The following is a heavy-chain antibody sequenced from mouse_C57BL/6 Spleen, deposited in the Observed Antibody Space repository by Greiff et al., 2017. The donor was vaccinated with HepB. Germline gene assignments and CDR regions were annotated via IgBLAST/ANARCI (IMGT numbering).Heavy chain of an antibody. CDR1: GFTFSSYA. CDR2: ISDGGSYT. Sequence: EVHLVESGGGLVKPGGSLKLSCAASGFTFSSYAMSWVRQTPEKRLEWVATISDGGSYTYYPDNVKGRFTISRDNAKNNLYLQMSHLKSEDTAMYYCAREYYYYAMDYWGQGTSVTVSS. J-gene: IGHJ4*01. V-gene: IGHV5-4*01. CDR3: AREYYYYAMDY.